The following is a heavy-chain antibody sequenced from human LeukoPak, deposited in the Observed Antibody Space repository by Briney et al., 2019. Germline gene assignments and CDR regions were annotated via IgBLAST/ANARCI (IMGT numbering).Heavy chain of an antibody. CDR1: GGSFSGYY. Sequence: PSETLSLTCAVYGGSFSGYYWSWIRQPPGKGLEWIGEINHSGSTNYNPSLKSRVTISVDTSKNQFSLKLSSVTAADTAVYYCARGGPFYYDSSGYRDAFDIWGQGTMVTVSS. CDR2: INHSGST. V-gene: IGHV4-34*01. CDR3: ARGGPFYYDSSGYRDAFDI. J-gene: IGHJ3*02. D-gene: IGHD3-22*01.